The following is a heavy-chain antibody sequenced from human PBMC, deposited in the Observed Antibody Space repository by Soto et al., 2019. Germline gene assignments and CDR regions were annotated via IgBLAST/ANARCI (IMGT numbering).Heavy chain of an antibody. Sequence: QVQLVESGGGVVQPGRSLRLSCAASGFTFSSYGMHWVRQAPGKGLEWVAVISYDGSNKYYADSVKGRFTISRDNSKNTLYLQTNSLRAEDTAVYYCAKDGRGPYSSSWYDWFDPWGQGTLVTVSS. CDR3: AKDGRGPYSSSWYDWFDP. CDR2: ISYDGSNK. CDR1: GFTFSSYG. J-gene: IGHJ5*02. V-gene: IGHV3-30*18. D-gene: IGHD6-13*01.